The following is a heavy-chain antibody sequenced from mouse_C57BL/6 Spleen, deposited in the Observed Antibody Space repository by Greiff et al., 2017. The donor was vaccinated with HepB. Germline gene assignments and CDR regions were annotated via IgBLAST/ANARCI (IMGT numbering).Heavy chain of an antibody. J-gene: IGHJ1*03. CDR1: GFTFSSYA. CDR2: ISDGGSYT. Sequence: DVMLVESGGGLVKPGGSLKLSCAASGFTFSSYAMSWVRQTPEKRLEWVATISDGGSYTYYPDNVKGRFTISRDNAKNNLYLQMSHLKSEDTAMYYCAREGIYYYGSSYVEWYFDVWGTGTTVTVSS. V-gene: IGHV5-4*01. CDR3: AREGIYYYGSSYVEWYFDV. D-gene: IGHD1-1*01.